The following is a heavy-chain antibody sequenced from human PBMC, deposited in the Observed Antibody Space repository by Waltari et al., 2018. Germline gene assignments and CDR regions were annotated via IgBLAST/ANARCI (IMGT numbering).Heavy chain of an antibody. J-gene: IGHJ4*02. Sequence: EVQVVESGGGLVQPGESLTLSCRVSGFTFTVYLMHWVRQVPGKGLEWVSGVKPDGTTKNYAHSVGGRCTISRDNARNTVHLQLNSLRVEDTAVYYCGTLEDVASWGRGALVTVSS. V-gene: IGHV3-74*01. CDR2: VKPDGTTK. CDR1: GFTFTVYL. D-gene: IGHD3-16*01. CDR3: GTLEDVAS.